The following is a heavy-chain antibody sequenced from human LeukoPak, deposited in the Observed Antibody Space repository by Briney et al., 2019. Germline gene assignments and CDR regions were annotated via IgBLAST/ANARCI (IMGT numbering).Heavy chain of an antibody. V-gene: IGHV3-21*06. CDR1: GFTFSNYN. J-gene: IGHJ4*02. Sequence: GGSLRLSCAASGFTFSNYNMNWVRQAPGKGLEWVSSITSSSSYIYYADSVKGRFTISRDNAKNSLYLQMDSLRVEDTAVYYCARDLGSVDTAMRWGQGTLVTVSS. CDR3: ARDLGSVDTAMR. D-gene: IGHD5-18*01. CDR2: ITSSSSYI.